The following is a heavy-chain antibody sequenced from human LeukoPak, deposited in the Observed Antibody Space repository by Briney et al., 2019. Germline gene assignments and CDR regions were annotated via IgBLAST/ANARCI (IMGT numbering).Heavy chain of an antibody. V-gene: IGHV3-49*04. J-gene: IGHJ4*02. CDR3: TRDGDYCSSTSCYTGGGDY. CDR2: IRSKAYGGTT. Sequence: GGSLRLYCTASGFTFGDYAMSWVRQAPGKGLEWVGFIRSKAYGGTTEYAASVKGRFTISRDDSKSIAYLQMNSLKTEDTAVYYCTRDGDYCSSTSCYTGGGDYWGQGTLVTVSS. D-gene: IGHD2-2*02. CDR1: GFTFGDYA.